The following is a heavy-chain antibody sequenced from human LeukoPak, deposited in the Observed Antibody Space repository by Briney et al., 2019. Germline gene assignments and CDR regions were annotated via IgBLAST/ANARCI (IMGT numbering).Heavy chain of an antibody. D-gene: IGHD4-17*01. CDR1: GFTFSDYY. J-gene: IGHJ4*02. Sequence: TGGSLRLSCAASGFTFSDYYMSWIRQAPGKGLEWVSYISSSGSTIYYADSVKGRFTISRDNAKNSLYLQMNSLRAEDTAVYYCARDSLPGVTTGDTNFDYWGQGTLVTVSS. CDR3: ARDSLPGVTTGDTNFDY. V-gene: IGHV3-11*01. CDR2: ISSSGSTI.